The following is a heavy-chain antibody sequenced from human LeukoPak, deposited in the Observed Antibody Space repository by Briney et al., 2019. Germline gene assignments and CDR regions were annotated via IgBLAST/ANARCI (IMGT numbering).Heavy chain of an antibody. V-gene: IGHV1-69*05. J-gene: IGHJ5*02. CDR3: ARGVVVPAAILPHTGWFDP. CDR1: GGTFSSYA. D-gene: IGHD2-2*02. Sequence: ASVKVSRKASGGTFSSYAISWVRQAPGQGLEWMGGIIPIFGTANYAQKFQGRVTITTDESTSTAYMELSSLRSEDTAVYYCARGVVVPAAILPHTGWFDPWGQGTLVTVSS. CDR2: IIPIFGTA.